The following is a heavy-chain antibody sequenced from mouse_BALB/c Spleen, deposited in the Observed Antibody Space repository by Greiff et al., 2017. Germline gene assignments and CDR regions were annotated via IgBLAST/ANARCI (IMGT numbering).Heavy chain of an antibody. J-gene: IGHJ2*01. CDR3: ASIPGGPLDY. CDR1: GYSITSDYA. CDR2: ISYSGST. Sequence: EVKLLESGPGLVKPSQSLSLTCTVTGYSITSDYAWNWIRQFPGNKLEWMGYISYSGSTSYNPSLKSRISITRDTSKNQFFLQLNSVTTEDTATYYCASIPGGPLDYWGQGTTLTVSS. V-gene: IGHV3-2*02. D-gene: IGHD3-3*01.